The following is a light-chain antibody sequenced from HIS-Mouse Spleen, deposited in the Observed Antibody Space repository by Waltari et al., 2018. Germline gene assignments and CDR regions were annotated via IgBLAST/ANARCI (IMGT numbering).Light chain of an antibody. Sequence: EMVLTQSPATLALSRGARATLSCRARQSVSSYLAWYQQKPGQAPRLLIYDASNRASGIPARFSGSGSGTDFTLTISSLEPEDFAVYYCQQRSNWPRTFGQGTKVEIK. CDR1: QSVSSY. V-gene: IGKV3-11*01. CDR2: DAS. CDR3: QQRSNWPRT. J-gene: IGKJ1*01.